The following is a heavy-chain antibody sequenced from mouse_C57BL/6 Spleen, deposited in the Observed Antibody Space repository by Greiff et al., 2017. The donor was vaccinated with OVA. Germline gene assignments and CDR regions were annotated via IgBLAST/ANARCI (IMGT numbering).Heavy chain of an antibody. D-gene: IGHD1-1*01. J-gene: IGHJ2*01. CDR2: IDPSDSYT. Sequence: QVQLQQPGAELVKPGASVKLSCKASGYTFTSYWMQWVKQRPGQGLEWIGEIDPSDSYTNYNQKFKGKATLTVDTSASTAYMQLSSLTSEDSAVYYCAGYYGPSPFDYWGQGTTLTVSS. CDR1: GYTFTSYW. CDR3: AGYYGPSPFDY. V-gene: IGHV1-50*01.